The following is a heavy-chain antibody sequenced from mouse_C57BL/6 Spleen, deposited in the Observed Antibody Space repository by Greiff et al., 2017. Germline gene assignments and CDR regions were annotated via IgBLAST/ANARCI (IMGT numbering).Heavy chain of an antibody. CDR1: GFNIKNTY. CDR3: ARGAKMDSSGYYFDY. D-gene: IGHD3-2*02. Sequence: VQLQQPVAELVRPGASVKLSCTASGFNIKNTYMHWVKQRPEQGLEWIGRIDPANGNTKYAPKFQGKATITADTSSNTAYLQLSSLTSEDTAIYYCARGAKMDSSGYYFDYWGQGTTLTVSS. J-gene: IGHJ2*01. V-gene: IGHV14-3*01. CDR2: IDPANGNT.